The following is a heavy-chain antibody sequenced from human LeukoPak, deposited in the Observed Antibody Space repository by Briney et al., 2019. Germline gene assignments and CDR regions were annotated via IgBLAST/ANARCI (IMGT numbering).Heavy chain of an antibody. J-gene: IGHJ4*02. Sequence: SETLSLTCNVSGGSISSSSYYWGWIRQPPGKGLEWIGSIYYSGSTYYNPSLKSRVTISVDTSKNQFSLKLSSVTAADTAVYYCAIHYSSGWYVLTNFDYWGQGTLVTVSS. D-gene: IGHD6-19*01. CDR2: IYYSGST. V-gene: IGHV4-39*01. CDR1: GGSISSSSYY. CDR3: AIHYSSGWYVLTNFDY.